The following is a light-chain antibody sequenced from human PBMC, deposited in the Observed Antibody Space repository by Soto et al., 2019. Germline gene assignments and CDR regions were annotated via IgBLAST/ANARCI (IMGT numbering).Light chain of an antibody. CDR1: SSNIGAGYD. Sequence: QSVLTQPPSVSGAPGQRVTISCTGSSSNIGAGYDVHWYQQLPGTAPKLLIYGNSNRPSGVPDRFSGSKSGTSASLAITGLQAEYEADYYCQSYDSIRSGYVVFGGGTKLTVL. CDR3: QSYDSIRSGYVV. CDR2: GNS. V-gene: IGLV1-40*01. J-gene: IGLJ2*01.